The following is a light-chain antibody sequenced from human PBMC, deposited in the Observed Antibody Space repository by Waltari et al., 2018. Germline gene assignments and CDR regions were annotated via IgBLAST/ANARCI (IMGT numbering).Light chain of an antibody. CDR2: AAS. CDR3: QQSYGTPPT. V-gene: IGKV1-39*01. CDR1: QSINNY. Sequence: DIQMTQSPSSLSASVGDRVTTTCRASQSINNYLNWYQLKPGKAPKLLVYAASRLQSGVPSRFRGSASGTDYTLTISSLHSEDFATYYCQQSYGTPPTFAGGTTVEI. J-gene: IGKJ4*01.